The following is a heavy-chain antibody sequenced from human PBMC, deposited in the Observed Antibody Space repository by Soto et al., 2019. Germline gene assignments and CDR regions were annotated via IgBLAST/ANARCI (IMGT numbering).Heavy chain of an antibody. D-gene: IGHD2-15*01. Sequence: GASVKVSCKASGYTFTDFGVSWVRQAPGQGLEWMGWISPYNDDTKYTQKLQGRVTMTTDTSTGTAFMELRSLRSDDTAVYYCAREYCSGVICYAVDHWGQGTLVTVSS. V-gene: IGHV1-18*01. CDR3: AREYCSGVICYAVDH. CDR1: GYTFTDFG. CDR2: ISPYNDDT. J-gene: IGHJ4*02.